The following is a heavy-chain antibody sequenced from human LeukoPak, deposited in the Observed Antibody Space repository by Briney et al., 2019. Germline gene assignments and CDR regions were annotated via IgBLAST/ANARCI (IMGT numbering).Heavy chain of an antibody. V-gene: IGHV1-8*01. CDR3: ARSLPRMAFSFDP. CDR2: MNPNSGNT. D-gene: IGHD2-8*01. CDR1: GYTLTSYD. Sequence: ASVKVSCKASGYTLTSYDINWVRQATGQGLEWMGWMNPNSGNTGYAQKFQGRVTMTRNTSISTAYMELSSLRSEYAAVYYCARSLPRMAFSFDPWGQGTLVTVSS. J-gene: IGHJ5*02.